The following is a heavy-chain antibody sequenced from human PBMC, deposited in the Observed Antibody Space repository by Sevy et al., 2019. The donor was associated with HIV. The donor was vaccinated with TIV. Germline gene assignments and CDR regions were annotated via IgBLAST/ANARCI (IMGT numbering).Heavy chain of an antibody. V-gene: IGHV3-21*01. J-gene: IGHJ3*02. CDR1: GFTFNSHT. Sequence: GGSLRLSCAGSGFTFNSHTMNWVRQAPGKGLKWVSSISSSSSYIYYGDSVKGRFTISRDNAKSSLFLQMNSLRAEDTAIYFCARVKDYGDYGAFDIWGQGTMVTVSS. D-gene: IGHD4-17*01. CDR2: ISSSSSYI. CDR3: ARVKDYGDYGAFDI.